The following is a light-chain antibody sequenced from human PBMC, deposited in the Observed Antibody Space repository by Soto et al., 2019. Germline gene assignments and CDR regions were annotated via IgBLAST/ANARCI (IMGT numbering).Light chain of an antibody. CDR3: QQYNLWPPET. CDR1: QGISSW. V-gene: IGKV1-5*03. J-gene: IGKJ1*01. CDR2: KAA. Sequence: DMQMTQSPSSLSASVGDRVTITCRVSQGISSWLAWYQQKPGRAPKLLIYKAATLESAVASRFSGSGSGTEFILTISSLQSEDAAVYYCQQYNLWPPETFGQGTKVDIK.